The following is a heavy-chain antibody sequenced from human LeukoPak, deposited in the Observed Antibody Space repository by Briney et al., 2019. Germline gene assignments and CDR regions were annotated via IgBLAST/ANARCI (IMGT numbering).Heavy chain of an antibody. CDR2: ISSYSHYL. J-gene: IGHJ5*02. CDR3: ARGLRPDVPTAPTPDS. V-gene: IGHV3-21*06. D-gene: IGHD2-21*02. Sequence: KAGGSLRLSCVASGFTFSFYTMNWVRQAPGQGLEWVSSISSYSHYLYYADSVKGRFTISRDNAKNSVYLEMNSLRAEDTAVYFCARGLRPDVPTAPTPDSWGQGTLVTVSS. CDR1: GFTFSFYT.